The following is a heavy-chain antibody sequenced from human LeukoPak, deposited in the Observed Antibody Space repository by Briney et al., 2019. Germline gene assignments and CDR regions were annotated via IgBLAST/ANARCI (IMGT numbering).Heavy chain of an antibody. D-gene: IGHD3-9*01. J-gene: IGHJ6*03. CDR1: GGSFGGYY. V-gene: IGHV4-34*01. CDR3: ARGPVLTGSLLYYYYYMDV. Sequence: SETLSLTCAVYGGSFGGYYWSWIRQPPGKGLEWIGEINHSGSTNYNPSLKSRVTISVDTSNNQFSLKLSSVTAADTAVYYCARGPVLTGSLLYYYYYMDVWGKGTTVTVSS. CDR2: INHSGST.